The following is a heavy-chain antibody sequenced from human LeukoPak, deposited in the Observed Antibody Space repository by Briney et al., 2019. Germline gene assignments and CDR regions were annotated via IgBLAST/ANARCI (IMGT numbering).Heavy chain of an antibody. CDR2: ISSSGSTI. J-gene: IGHJ4*02. CDR1: GFTFSDDY. CDR3: ARDRRAMVRGGPCDY. D-gene: IGHD5-18*01. Sequence: PGGSPRPSSAASGFTFSDDYMSCISQAPRKGLEWGSYISSSGSTIYYADSVKGRFTISRDNAKNSLYLQMNSLRAADTAVYYCARDRRAMVRGGPCDYWGQGTLVTVSS. V-gene: IGHV3-11*01.